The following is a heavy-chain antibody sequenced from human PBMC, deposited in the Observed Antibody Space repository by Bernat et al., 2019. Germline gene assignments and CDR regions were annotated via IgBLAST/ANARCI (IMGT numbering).Heavy chain of an antibody. CDR3: AREVITFGGVIVD. D-gene: IGHD3-16*02. CDR2: IYYSGST. Sequence: QVQLQESGPGLVKPSETLSLTCTVSGGSVSSGSYYWSWIRQPPGKGLEWIGYIYYSGSTNYNPSLKSRVTISVDTSKNQFSLKLSSVTTADTAVYYCAREVITFGGVIVDWGQGTLVTVSS. J-gene: IGHJ4*02. CDR1: GGSVSSGSYY. V-gene: IGHV4-61*01.